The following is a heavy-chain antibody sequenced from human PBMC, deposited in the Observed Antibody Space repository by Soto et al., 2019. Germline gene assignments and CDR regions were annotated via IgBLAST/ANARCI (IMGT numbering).Heavy chain of an antibody. CDR1: GGSISSGGYS. D-gene: IGHD6-13*01. J-gene: IGHJ4*02. Sequence: QLQLQESGSGLVKPSQTLSLTCAVSGGSISSGGYSWSWIRQPPGKGLEWIGYIYHSGSTYYNPSLKSRVTISVDRSKNQFSLKLSSVTAADTAVYYCARVKAAAAGGLEVDYWGQGTLVTVSS. CDR2: IYHSGST. CDR3: ARVKAAAAGGLEVDY. V-gene: IGHV4-30-2*01.